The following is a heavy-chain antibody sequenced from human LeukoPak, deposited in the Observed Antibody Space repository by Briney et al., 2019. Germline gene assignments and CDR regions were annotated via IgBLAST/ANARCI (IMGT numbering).Heavy chain of an antibody. CDR3: AREAYSGYDLGLCYYYYGMDV. V-gene: IGHV3-23*01. D-gene: IGHD5-12*01. Sequence: PGGSLRLSCAASGFTFSSYAMSWVRQAPGKGLEWVSAISGSGGSTYYADSVKGRFTISRDNSKNTLYLQMNSLRAEDTAVYYCAREAYSGYDLGLCYYYYGMDVWGQGTTVTVSS. CDR2: ISGSGGST. J-gene: IGHJ6*02. CDR1: GFTFSSYA.